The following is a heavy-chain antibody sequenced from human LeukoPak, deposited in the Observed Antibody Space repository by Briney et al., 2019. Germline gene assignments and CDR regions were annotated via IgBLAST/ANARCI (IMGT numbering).Heavy chain of an antibody. CDR3: ARECYDSSGYYYGD. CDR2: INSDGSST. D-gene: IGHD3-22*01. V-gene: IGHV3-74*01. J-gene: IGHJ4*02. CDR1: GFTFSSYW. Sequence: GGSLRLSCAASGFTFSSYWMHWVRQAPGKGLVWVSRINSDGSSTSYADSVKGRFTISRDNAKNTLYLQMNSLGAEDTAVYYCARECYDSSGYYYGDWGQGTLVTVSS.